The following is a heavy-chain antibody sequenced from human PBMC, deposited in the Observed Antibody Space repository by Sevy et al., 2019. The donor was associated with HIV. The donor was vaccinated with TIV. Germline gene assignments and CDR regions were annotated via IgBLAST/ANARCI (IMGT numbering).Heavy chain of an antibody. CDR1: GFTFSSYG. D-gene: IGHD6-19*01. V-gene: IGHV3-33*03. CDR2: IWYDGSNK. J-gene: IGHJ4*02. Sequence: GGSLRLSCAASGFTFSSYGMHWVRQAPGKGLEWVAVIWYDGSNKYYADSVKGRFTISRDNAKNSVYLQMNSLRAEDTAVYYCARRSSGWDYFDYWGQGTPVTVSS. CDR3: ARRSSGWDYFDY.